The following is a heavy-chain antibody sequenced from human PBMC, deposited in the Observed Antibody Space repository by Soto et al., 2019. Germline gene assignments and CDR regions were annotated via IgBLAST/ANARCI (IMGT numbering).Heavy chain of an antibody. CDR2: ISAYNGNT. D-gene: IGHD6-19*01. J-gene: IGHJ5*02. CDR1: GYTFTSYG. Sequence: ASVKVSCKASGYTFTSYGISWVRQAPGQGLEWMGWISAYNGNTNYAQRLQGRVTMTTDTSTSTAYMELRSLRSDDTAVYYCAIGAPHSSVCANDTFGQETLVAVSA. CDR3: AIGAPHSSVCANDT. V-gene: IGHV1-18*01.